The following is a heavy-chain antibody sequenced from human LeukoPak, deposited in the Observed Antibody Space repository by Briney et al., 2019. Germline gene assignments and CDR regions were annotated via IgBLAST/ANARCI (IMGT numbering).Heavy chain of an antibody. CDR3: ARGARRDGYNFDY. D-gene: IGHD5-24*01. CDR1: GGSISTYY. V-gene: IGHV4-59*01. CDR2: IYYSGST. J-gene: IGHJ4*02. Sequence: KTSETLSLTCTVSGGSISTYYWTWIRQPPGKGLEWMGYIYYSGSTNYNPSLKSRLTISADTSKNQFSLKLNSVIAADTAVYYCARGARRDGYNFDYWGQGTLVTVSS.